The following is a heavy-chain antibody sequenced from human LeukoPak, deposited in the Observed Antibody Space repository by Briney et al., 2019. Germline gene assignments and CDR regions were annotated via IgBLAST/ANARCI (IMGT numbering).Heavy chain of an antibody. CDR1: GYTFTGYY. CDR3: ASLGYCSGGSCHSSYYYYYMDV. J-gene: IGHJ6*03. CDR2: INPNSGGT. Sequence: ASVKVSCKASGYTFTGYYMHWVRQAPGQGLEWMGWINPNSGGTNYAQEFQGRVTMTRDTSISTAYMELSRLRSDDTAVYYCASLGYCSGGSCHSSYYYYYMDVWGKGTTVTVSS. D-gene: IGHD2-15*01. V-gene: IGHV1-2*02.